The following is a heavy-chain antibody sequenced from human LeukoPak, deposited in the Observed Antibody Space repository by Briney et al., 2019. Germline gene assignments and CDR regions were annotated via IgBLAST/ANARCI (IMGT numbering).Heavy chain of an antibody. Sequence: GGSLRLSCAASGSTFDDYAMHWVRQAPGKGLEWVSLISGDGGSTYYADSVKGRFTISRDNSKNSLYLQMNSLRTEDTALYYCAKDKGFGGFTDAFDIWGQGTMVTVSS. D-gene: IGHD3-10*01. V-gene: IGHV3-43*02. CDR3: AKDKGFGGFTDAFDI. J-gene: IGHJ3*02. CDR2: ISGDGGST. CDR1: GSTFDDYA.